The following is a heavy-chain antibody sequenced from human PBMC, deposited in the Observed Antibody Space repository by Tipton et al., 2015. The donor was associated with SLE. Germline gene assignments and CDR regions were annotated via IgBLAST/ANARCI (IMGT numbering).Heavy chain of an antibody. CDR1: GYSISSGYY. CDR3: ARRLAAAGTGGY. D-gene: IGHD6-13*01. Sequence: LRLSCTVSGYSISSGYYWGWIRQPPGKGLEWIGSIYHSGSTYYNPSLKSRVTISVDTSKNQFSLKLSSVTAADTAVYYCARRLAAAGTGGYWGQGTLVTVSS. V-gene: IGHV4-38-2*02. J-gene: IGHJ4*02. CDR2: IYHSGST.